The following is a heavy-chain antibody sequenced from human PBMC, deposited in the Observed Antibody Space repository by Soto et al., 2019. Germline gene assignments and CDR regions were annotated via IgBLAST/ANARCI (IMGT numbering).Heavy chain of an antibody. V-gene: IGHV4-59*01. Sequence: SETLSLTCTISGDSISSSYWNWIRQPPGKGLEWIGYMYYSGSTNYNPSLKSRVTISVDTSRNQFSLKLTSVTAADTAVYYCASQDHSRSSSCWFDPWGQGTLVTVSS. CDR3: ASQDHSRSSSCWFDP. D-gene: IGHD6-6*01. CDR2: MYYSGST. J-gene: IGHJ5*02. CDR1: GDSISSSY.